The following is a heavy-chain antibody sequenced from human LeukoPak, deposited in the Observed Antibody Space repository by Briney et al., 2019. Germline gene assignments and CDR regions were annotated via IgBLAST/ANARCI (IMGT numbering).Heavy chain of an antibody. V-gene: IGHV4-61*05. CDR1: VRSIRSSSYY. D-gene: IGHD6-13*01. Sequence: SETLSLTCTVSVRSIRSSSYYWGWIRQPPGKGLEWIGYMYYSGGTNYHPSLQSRVTKAVDPSQNEFSLKLSSVTAADTAVYYWARGRVGQRLVGRKHYYYYMDVWGKGTTVTISS. J-gene: IGHJ6*03. CDR2: MYYSGGT. CDR3: ARGRVGQRLVGRKHYYYYMDV.